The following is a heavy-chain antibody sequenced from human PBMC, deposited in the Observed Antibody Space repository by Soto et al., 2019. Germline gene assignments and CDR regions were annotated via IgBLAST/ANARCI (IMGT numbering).Heavy chain of an antibody. Sequence: GGSLRLSCVASGLIFSRFAISWVRQAPGKGLEWVSTISGGSDDYADSVKGRFAIARDDSKNTLYLQMNSLRAEDTAIYYCAKGSGGSWYDPVDSWGQGTLVTVSS. CDR1: GLIFSRFA. D-gene: IGHD6-13*01. V-gene: IGHV3-23*01. CDR2: ISGGSD. J-gene: IGHJ4*02. CDR3: AKGSGGSWYDPVDS.